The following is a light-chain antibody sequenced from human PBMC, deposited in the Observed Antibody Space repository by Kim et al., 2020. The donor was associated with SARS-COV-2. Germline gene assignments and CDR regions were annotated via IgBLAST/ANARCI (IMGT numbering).Light chain of an antibody. CDR2: QDS. CDR1: KLGDKY. CDR3: QAWDSSTVV. J-gene: IGLJ2*01. V-gene: IGLV3-1*01. Sequence: SVSPGQTACITCSGDKLGDKYACWYQQKPGQSPVLVIYQDSKRRSGIPERFSGSNSGNTATLTISGTQAMDEADYYCQAWDSSTVVFGGGTQLTVL.